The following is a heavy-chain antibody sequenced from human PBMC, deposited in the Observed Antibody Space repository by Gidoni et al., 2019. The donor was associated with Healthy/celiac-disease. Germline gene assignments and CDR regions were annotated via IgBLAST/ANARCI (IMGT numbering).Heavy chain of an antibody. CDR3: ARLPILEHPSYYFDY. D-gene: IGHD3-3*01. J-gene: IGHJ4*02. CDR1: GYSFTSYW. CDR2: IYPGDSDT. V-gene: IGHV5-51*01. Sequence: EVQLVQSGAEVKKPGESLKISCKGSGYSFTSYWIGWVRQMPGKGLEWMGIIYPGDSDTRYSPSFQGQVTISADKSISTAYLQWSSLKASDTAMYYCARLPILEHPSYYFDYWGQGTLVTVSS.